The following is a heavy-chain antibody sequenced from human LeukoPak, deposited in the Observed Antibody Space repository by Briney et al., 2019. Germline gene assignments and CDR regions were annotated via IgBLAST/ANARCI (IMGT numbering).Heavy chain of an antibody. CDR3: ARPYDSSGYYYYFDY. D-gene: IGHD3-22*01. CDR1: GFTFSSYW. CDR2: IKQDGSEK. J-gene: IGHJ4*02. Sequence: GGSLRLSCAASGFTFSSYWMSWVRQAPGKGLEWVANIKQDGSEKYYVDSVKGRFTISRDNAKNSLYPQMNSLRAGDTAVYYCARPYDSSGYYYYFDYWGQGTLVTVSS. V-gene: IGHV3-7*01.